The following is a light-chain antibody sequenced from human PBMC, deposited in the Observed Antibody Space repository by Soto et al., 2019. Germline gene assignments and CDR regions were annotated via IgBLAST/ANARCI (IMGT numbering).Light chain of an antibody. CDR3: TSYTSISTVV. Sequence: QSALTQPASVSGSPGQSIAISCTGTSNDVGGYNYVSWYQQEPGKAPKLLIYDVTTRPSGVSSRFSGSKSGNTASLTISGLQTKDEANYYCTSYTSISTVVFGGGTKVTVL. J-gene: IGLJ3*02. CDR1: SNDVGGYNY. CDR2: DVT. V-gene: IGLV2-14*01.